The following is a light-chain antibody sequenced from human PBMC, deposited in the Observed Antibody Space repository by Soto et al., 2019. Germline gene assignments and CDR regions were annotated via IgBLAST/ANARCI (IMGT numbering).Light chain of an antibody. CDR2: DAS. Sequence: DIQMTQSPSTLSASVGDRVSITCRASQSITTFVAWYQQKPGKAPKLLIYDASNLESGVPSRFSGNGYGTEFTLTITSLQPDDFATYYCQQYNTYSATFGQGTKVDI. CDR1: QSITTF. J-gene: IGKJ1*01. CDR3: QQYNTYSAT. V-gene: IGKV1-5*01.